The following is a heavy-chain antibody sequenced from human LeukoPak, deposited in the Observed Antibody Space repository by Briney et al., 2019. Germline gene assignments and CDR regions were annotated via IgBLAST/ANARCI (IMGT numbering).Heavy chain of an antibody. D-gene: IGHD6-19*01. V-gene: IGHV3-9*01. CDR1: GFTFDDYA. Sequence: GRSLRLSCAASGFTFDDYAMHWVRQAPGKGLEWVSGITWNSGSIGHADSVKGRFTISRDNAKDSLYLQMNSLRPEDTAMYYCAKTDAAVAGTGAFDIWGQGTMVTVSS. CDR2: ITWNSGSI. CDR3: AKTDAAVAGTGAFDI. J-gene: IGHJ3*02.